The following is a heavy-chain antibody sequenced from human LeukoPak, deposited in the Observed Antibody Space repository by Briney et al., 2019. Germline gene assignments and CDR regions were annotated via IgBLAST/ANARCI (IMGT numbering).Heavy chain of an antibody. D-gene: IGHD5-12*01. CDR2: LHGSAAI. CDR1: GDSISDYY. J-gene: IGHJ6*02. CDR3: AREARLASAAGLDV. V-gene: IGHV4-4*07. Sequence: PSETLSLTCDIFGDSISDYYWSWIRQPPGKGLEWIGRLHGSAAIKYNPSLRSRLGLSGDTSKNQFSLKLTSVTAADTAVYYCAREARLASAAGLDVWGQGTMVTVS.